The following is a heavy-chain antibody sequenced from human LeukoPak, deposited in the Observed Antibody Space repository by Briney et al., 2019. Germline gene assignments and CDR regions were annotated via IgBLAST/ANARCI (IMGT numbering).Heavy chain of an antibody. CDR2: TYYRSKWYN. V-gene: IGHV6-1*01. J-gene: IGHJ4*02. CDR3: AREEYSSGWYSY. Sequence: SQTLSLTFAISGDSVSNNSAAWNWLRQSPSRGLEWLGSTYYRSKWYNDYAVSVKSRITINPDTSKNQFSLQLNSVTPEDTAVYYCAREEYSSGWYSYWGQGTLVTVSS. CDR1: GDSVSNNSAA. D-gene: IGHD6-19*01.